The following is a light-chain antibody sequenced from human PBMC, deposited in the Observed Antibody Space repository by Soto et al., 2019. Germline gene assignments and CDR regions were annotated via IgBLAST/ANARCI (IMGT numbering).Light chain of an antibody. CDR2: AAS. CDR1: ESISRH. CDR3: QQSYSTLSLT. J-gene: IGKJ5*01. Sequence: DIQMTQSPSSLSASVGDRVTITCRASESISRHLNWYQQKPGKAPNLLIYAASSLQNGVPSRFSGSGSGTDFTLTISNLQPEDFATYYSQQSYSTLSLTFGQETRLEIK. V-gene: IGKV1-39*01.